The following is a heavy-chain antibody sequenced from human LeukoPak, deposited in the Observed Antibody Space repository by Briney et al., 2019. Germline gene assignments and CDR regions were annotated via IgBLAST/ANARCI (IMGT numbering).Heavy chain of an antibody. CDR2: SKYDGSTA. Sequence: GGSLRLSCETSGFTLKNYWMSWLRRAPGKGLEWVPRSKYDGSTAMYAESVKGRFTISRDNARGTLYLQMNSLRVDDTAVYYCANSDGFAPGARGPVVTVT. V-gene: IGHV3-74*03. D-gene: IGHD3-10*01. CDR1: GFTLKNYW. CDR3: ANSDGFAP. J-gene: IGHJ5*02.